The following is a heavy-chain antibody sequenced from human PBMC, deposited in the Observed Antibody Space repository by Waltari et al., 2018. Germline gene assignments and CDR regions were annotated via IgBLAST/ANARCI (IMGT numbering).Heavy chain of an antibody. D-gene: IGHD4-4*01. J-gene: IGHJ4*01. CDR2: VYHTGST. Sequence: QVQLKESGPGLVKPSETLSLTCVVSNDSLTSNNWWSWVRQSPRKGLEWIGDVYHTGSTNDSPSLKSRVTISIDKSKNEFSLNLKSVTAADTAIYYCARRALQYYFEYWGQGILVTVSS. CDR1: NDSLTSNNW. V-gene: IGHV4-4*02. CDR3: ARRALQYYFEY.